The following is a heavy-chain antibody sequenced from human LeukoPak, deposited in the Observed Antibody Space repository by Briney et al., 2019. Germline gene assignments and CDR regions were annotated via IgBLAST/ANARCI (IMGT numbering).Heavy chain of an antibody. D-gene: IGHD3-10*01. CDR3: ARETSPLMAYYYYYGMDV. Sequence: GGSLRLSCAASGFTFSSYAMSWVRQAPGKGLEWVSAISGSGGSTYYADSVKGRFTISRDNSKNTLYLQMNSLRAEDTAVYYCARETSPLMAYYYYYGMDVWGQGTTVTVSS. J-gene: IGHJ6*02. CDR1: GFTFSSYA. V-gene: IGHV3-23*01. CDR2: ISGSGGST.